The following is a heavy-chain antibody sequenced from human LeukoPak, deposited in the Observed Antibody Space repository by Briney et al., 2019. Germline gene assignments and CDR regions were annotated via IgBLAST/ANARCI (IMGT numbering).Heavy chain of an antibody. Sequence: GESLKISCKGSGYSFTSYWIGWVRQMPGKGLEWMGIIYPGDSDTRYSPSFQGQITISADKSISTAYLQWSSLKASDTAMYYCARYDYYGSGPYYYMDVWGKGTTVTVSS. CDR1: GYSFTSYW. CDR3: ARYDYYGSGPYYYMDV. CDR2: IYPGDSDT. V-gene: IGHV5-51*01. D-gene: IGHD3-10*01. J-gene: IGHJ6*03.